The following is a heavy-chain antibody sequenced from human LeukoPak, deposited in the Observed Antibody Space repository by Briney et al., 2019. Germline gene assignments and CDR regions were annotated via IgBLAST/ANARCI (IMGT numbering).Heavy chain of an antibody. V-gene: IGHV4-39*07. CDR2: IYYSGST. CDR3: ARDGITMISPGKNDAFDI. D-gene: IGHD3-22*01. J-gene: IGHJ3*02. CDR1: GGSISSSSYY. Sequence: SETLSLTCTVSGGSISSSSYYWGWIRQPPGKGLEWIGSIYYSGSTYYNPSLKSRVTISVDTSKNQFSLKLSSVTAADTAVYYCARDGITMISPGKNDAFDIWGQGTMVTVSS.